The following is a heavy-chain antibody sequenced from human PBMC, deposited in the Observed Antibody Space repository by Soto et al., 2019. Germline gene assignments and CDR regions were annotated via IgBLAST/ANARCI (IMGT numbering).Heavy chain of an antibody. CDR1: GFTFSDYA. CDR3: AKRRPGASRPWVY. V-gene: IGHV3-23*01. D-gene: IGHD6-6*01. J-gene: IGHJ1*01. CDR2: ITASGENT. Sequence: EVQLLESGGGLVQPGGSLRLSCLTSGFTFSDYAMNWVRQTPAKGLEWVSTITASGENTYYVDSVKGRFTVSRDNSKSTLYLPMTSLGAEDTAIYYCAKRRPGASRPWVYWGQGTLVTVSS.